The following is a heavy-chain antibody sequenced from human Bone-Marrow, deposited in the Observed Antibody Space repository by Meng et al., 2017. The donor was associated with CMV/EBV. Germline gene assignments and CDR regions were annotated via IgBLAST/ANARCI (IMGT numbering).Heavy chain of an antibody. Sequence: GGSLRLSCAASGFTFSSYGMHWVRQAPGKGLEWVAFIRYDGSNKYYADSVKGRFTISRDNSKNTLYLQMNSLRAEDTAVYYCAKDAAGMATIYYFDYWGQGTLVTVSS. CDR1: GFTFSSYG. V-gene: IGHV3-30*02. CDR2: IRYDGSNK. J-gene: IGHJ4*02. D-gene: IGHD5-24*01. CDR3: AKDAAGMATIYYFDY.